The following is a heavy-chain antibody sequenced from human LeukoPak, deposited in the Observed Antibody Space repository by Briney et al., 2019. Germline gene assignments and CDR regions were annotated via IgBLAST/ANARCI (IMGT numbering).Heavy chain of an antibody. CDR3: ARDLSCSSTSCYAFDI. D-gene: IGHD2-2*01. Sequence: SQTLSLTCTVSGGSISSGDYYWSWIRQPPGKGLEWIGYIYYSGSTYYNPSLKSRVTISVDTSKNQFSLKLSSVTAADTAVYYCARDLSCSSTSCYAFDIWGQGTMVTVSS. CDR1: GGSISSGDYY. CDR2: IYYSGST. J-gene: IGHJ3*02. V-gene: IGHV4-30-4*08.